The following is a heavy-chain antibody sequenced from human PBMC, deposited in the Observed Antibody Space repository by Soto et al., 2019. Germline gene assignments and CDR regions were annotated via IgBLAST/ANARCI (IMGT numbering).Heavy chain of an antibody. V-gene: IGHV4-39*07. CDR2: IYFSGST. D-gene: IGHD2-21*01. J-gene: IGHJ6*01. CDR1: NGSISSRSSY. Sequence: PSETLSLTCIVSNGSISSRSSYWGWIRQTPGKGLEWIGYIYFSGSTYYNPSLKSRVIISVDTSKNQFSLRLSSVTAADTAVYYCARGDWPTQMDVWGQGTTVTVSS. CDR3: ARGDWPTQMDV.